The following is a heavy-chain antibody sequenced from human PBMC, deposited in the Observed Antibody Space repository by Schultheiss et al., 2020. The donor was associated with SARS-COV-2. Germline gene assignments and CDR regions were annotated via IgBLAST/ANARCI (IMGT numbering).Heavy chain of an antibody. CDR2: ISYDGSNK. V-gene: IGHV3-30-3*01. CDR1: GFTFSSYA. J-gene: IGHJ4*02. Sequence: GGSLRLSCAASGFTFSSYAMHWVRQAPGKGLEWVAVISYDGSNKYYADSLKGRFTISRDNSKNTLYLQMNSLRAEDTAVYYCARVTASGYSSSWPDYWGQGTLVTVSS. D-gene: IGHD6-13*01. CDR3: ARVTASGYSSSWPDY.